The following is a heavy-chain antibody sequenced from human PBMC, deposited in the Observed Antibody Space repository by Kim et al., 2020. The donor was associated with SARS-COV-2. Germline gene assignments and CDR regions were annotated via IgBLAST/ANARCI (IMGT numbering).Heavy chain of an antibody. D-gene: IGHD3-10*01. V-gene: IGHV1-46*01. CDR3: AKGGSGRRDAFDI. J-gene: IGHJ3*02. Sequence: AKKSQGRGTMTRDTATSTVYMELSSLRSEDTAVYYCAKGGSGRRDAFDIWGQGTMVTVSS.